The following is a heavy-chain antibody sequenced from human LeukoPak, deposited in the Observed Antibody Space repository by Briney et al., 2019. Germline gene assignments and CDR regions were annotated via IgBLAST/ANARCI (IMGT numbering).Heavy chain of an antibody. V-gene: IGHV4-61*02. D-gene: IGHD3-16*01. CDR1: GGSISRGSYY. J-gene: IGHJ4*02. Sequence: SETLSLTCTVSGGSISRGSYYWSWSWIRQPAGKGLEWIGRIYTSGSTNYNPSLKSRVTMSVDTSKNQFSLNLSSVTAADTAGYYCARDRTGDLDYWGQGTLVTVSS. CDR3: ARDRTGDLDY. CDR2: IYTSGST.